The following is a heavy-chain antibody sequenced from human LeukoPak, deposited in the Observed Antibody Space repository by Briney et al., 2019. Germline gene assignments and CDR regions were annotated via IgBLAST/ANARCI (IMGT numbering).Heavy chain of an antibody. CDR3: AREFSYGSNRRGFDY. Sequence: SETLSLTCTVSSGSISSYYWSWIRQPAGKGLEWIGRILTSGSTNYNPSLQSRVTMSVDTSKNQFSLKLSSMTAADTAVYYCAREFSYGSNRRGFDYWGQGTLVTVSS. CDR2: ILTSGST. V-gene: IGHV4-4*07. CDR1: SGSISSYY. J-gene: IGHJ4*02. D-gene: IGHD4-23*01.